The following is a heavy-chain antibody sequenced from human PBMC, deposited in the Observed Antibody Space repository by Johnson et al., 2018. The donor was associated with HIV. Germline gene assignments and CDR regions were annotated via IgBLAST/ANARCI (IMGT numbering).Heavy chain of an antibody. Sequence: QMQLVESGGDVVQPGRSLRLSCAASGFTFSSYAMHWVRQAPGKGLEWVAVISYDGSNKYYADSVKGRFTISRDNSKNTLYLQMNSLRPEDTAVYYCVRGGQWGATDAFDVWGQGTMVTVSS. D-gene: IGHD6-19*01. CDR1: GFTFSSYA. CDR3: VRGGQWGATDAFDV. J-gene: IGHJ3*01. V-gene: IGHV3-30*04. CDR2: ISYDGSNK.